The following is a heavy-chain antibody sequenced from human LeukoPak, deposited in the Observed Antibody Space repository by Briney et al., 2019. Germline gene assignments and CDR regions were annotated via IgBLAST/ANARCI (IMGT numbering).Heavy chain of an antibody. CDR2: ISYDGSNK. V-gene: IGHV3-30*03. Sequence: GGSLRLSCAASGFTFSSYSMHWVRQAPGKGLEWVAVISYDGSNKYYADSVKGRFTISRDNSKNTLYLQMNSLRAEDTAVYYCARDRYDILTGYYPRKPIFDYWGQGTLVAVSS. J-gene: IGHJ4*02. D-gene: IGHD3-9*01. CDR3: ARDRYDILTGYYPRKPIFDY. CDR1: GFTFSSYS.